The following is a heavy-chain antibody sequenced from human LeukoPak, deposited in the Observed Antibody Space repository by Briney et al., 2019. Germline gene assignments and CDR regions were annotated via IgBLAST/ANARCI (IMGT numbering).Heavy chain of an antibody. CDR1: GYTFTSYY. Sequence: GASVKVSCKASGYTFTSYYMRWVRQAPGQGLEWIGIINPSGGSTSYAHKFQGRVTMTRDTSTSTVYMELSSLRSEDTAVYYCARDGYSYGQGRYYYYYYMDVWGKGTTVTVSS. CDR3: ARDGYSYGQGRYYYYYYMDV. J-gene: IGHJ6*03. D-gene: IGHD5-18*01. CDR2: INPSGGST. V-gene: IGHV1-46*01.